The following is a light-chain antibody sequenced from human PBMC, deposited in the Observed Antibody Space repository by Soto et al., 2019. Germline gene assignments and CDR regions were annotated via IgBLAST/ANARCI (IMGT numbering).Light chain of an antibody. CDR2: STS. CDR1: QSVSSSY. Sequence: EIVLTQSPGTLSLSPGERATLSCRASQSVSSSYLAWYQQKPGQAPRLLIYSTSTRATCIPDRFSGSGSGTDFTLTISRLEPEDFAVYYCQQYDSSLYTFGQGTKLEIK. V-gene: IGKV3-20*01. J-gene: IGKJ2*01. CDR3: QQYDSSLYT.